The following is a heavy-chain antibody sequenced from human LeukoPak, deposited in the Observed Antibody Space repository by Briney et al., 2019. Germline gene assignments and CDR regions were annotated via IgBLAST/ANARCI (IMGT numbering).Heavy chain of an antibody. D-gene: IGHD6-19*01. CDR2: INAGNGNT. CDR1: GYTFTSYA. V-gene: IGHV1-3*01. J-gene: IGHJ4*02. CDR3: ARDRDPSQWLVMDY. Sequence: ASVKVSCKASGYTFTSYAMHWVRQAPGKRLEWMGWINAGNGNTKYSQKFQGRVTITRDTSASTAYMELSSLRFEDTAVYYCARDRDPSQWLVMDYWGQGTLVTVSS.